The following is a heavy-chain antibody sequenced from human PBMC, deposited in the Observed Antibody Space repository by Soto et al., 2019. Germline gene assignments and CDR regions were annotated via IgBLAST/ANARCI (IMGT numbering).Heavy chain of an antibody. CDR1: GYTFTGYY. Sequence: WASVKVSCKASGYTFTGYYMHWVRQAPGQGLEWMGWINPNSGGTNYAQKFQGRVTMTRDTSISTAYMELSRLRSDDTAVYYCARFLIRGTWFDPWGQGTPVTVSS. CDR2: INPNSGGT. J-gene: IGHJ5*02. D-gene: IGHD3-10*01. V-gene: IGHV1-2*02. CDR3: ARFLIRGTWFDP.